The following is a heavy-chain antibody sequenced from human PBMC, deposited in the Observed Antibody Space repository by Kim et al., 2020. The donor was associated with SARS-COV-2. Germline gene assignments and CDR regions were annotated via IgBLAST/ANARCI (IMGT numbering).Heavy chain of an antibody. V-gene: IGHV4-34*01. Sequence: SPSLKSRVTISVDTSKNQFSLKLSSGTAADTAVYYCARAAAGAHYYGMDVWGQGTTVTVSS. CDR3: ARAAAGAHYYGMDV. D-gene: IGHD6-13*01. J-gene: IGHJ6*02.